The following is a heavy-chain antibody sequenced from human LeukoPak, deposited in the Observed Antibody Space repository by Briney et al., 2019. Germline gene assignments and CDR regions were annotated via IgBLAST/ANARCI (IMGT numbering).Heavy chain of an antibody. V-gene: IGHV1-69*05. Sequence: ASVKVSCKASGGTFSSYAISWVRQAPGQGLEWMGRIIPIFGTANYAQKFQGRVTITTDESTSTAYMELSSLRSEDTAVYYCARGCGGGDCYDYWGQGTLVTVSS. CDR1: GGTFSSYA. D-gene: IGHD2-21*01. CDR3: ARGCGGGDCYDY. J-gene: IGHJ4*02. CDR2: IIPIFGTA.